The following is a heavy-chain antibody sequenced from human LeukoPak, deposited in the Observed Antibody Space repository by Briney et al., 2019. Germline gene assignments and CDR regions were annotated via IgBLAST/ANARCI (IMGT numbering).Heavy chain of an antibody. CDR3: ARDGDYFRAFDI. Sequence: GGSLRLACAASGFTLGTYWMHWVRQAPGKGLVWVARLNPEGTRAAYADSVEGRFSVSRHNAKNTLYLQMNSLRADDTAVYHCARDGDYFRAFDIWGQGTMVTVSS. CDR2: LNPEGTRA. CDR1: GFTLGTYW. J-gene: IGHJ3*02. D-gene: IGHD2-21*02. V-gene: IGHV3-74*03.